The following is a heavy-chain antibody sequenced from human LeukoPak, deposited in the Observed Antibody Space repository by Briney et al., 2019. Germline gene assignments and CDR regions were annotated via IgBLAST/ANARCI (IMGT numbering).Heavy chain of an antibody. CDR3: AGVQSQNYYAMDV. CDR1: GGSVTSGSHY. J-gene: IGHJ6*02. V-gene: IGHV4-61*01. Sequence: SETLSLTCTVSGGSVTSGSHYWSWVRQPPGRGLEWISNIYYSGNANYNPSLKSRVTMSVDRSKNQLSLKLSSVTAADTAVYYCAGVQSQNYYAMDVWGPGTPVTVSS. CDR2: IYYSGNA.